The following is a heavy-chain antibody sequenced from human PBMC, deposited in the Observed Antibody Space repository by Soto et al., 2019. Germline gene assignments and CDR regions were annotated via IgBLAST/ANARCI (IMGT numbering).Heavy chain of an antibody. Sequence: QVPLVESGGGVVQPGRSLRLSCAASGFTFSSYGMHWVRQAPGKGLEWVAVIWYDGSNKYYADSVKGRFTISRDNSKKTLYLQMNSLRAEDTAVYYCARDGYCSGGSCYSVPVFDYWGQGTLVTVSS. V-gene: IGHV3-33*01. D-gene: IGHD2-15*01. CDR3: ARDGYCSGGSCYSVPVFDY. J-gene: IGHJ4*02. CDR2: IWYDGSNK. CDR1: GFTFSSYG.